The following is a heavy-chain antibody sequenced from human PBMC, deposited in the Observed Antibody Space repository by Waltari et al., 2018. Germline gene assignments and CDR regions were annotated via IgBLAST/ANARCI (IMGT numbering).Heavy chain of an antibody. V-gene: IGHV3-21*04. D-gene: IGHD6-13*01. CDR1: GFTFSSYS. CDR3: AKDRRLIAAAGLGY. J-gene: IGHJ4*02. CDR2: ISSSSSYI. Sequence: EVQLVESGGGLVKPGGSLRLSCAASGFTFSSYSMNWVRQAPGKGLEWVSSISSSSSYIYYADSVKGRFTISRDNAKNSLYLQMNSLRAEDTAVYYCAKDRRLIAAAGLGYWGQGTLVTVSS.